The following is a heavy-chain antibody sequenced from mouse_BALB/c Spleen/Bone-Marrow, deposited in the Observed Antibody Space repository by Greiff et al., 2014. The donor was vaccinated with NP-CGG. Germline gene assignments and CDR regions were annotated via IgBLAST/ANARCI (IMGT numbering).Heavy chain of an antibody. CDR2: ILPGSGST. Sequence: VHLVESGAELMKPGASVKISCKATGYTFSSYWIEWVKQRPGHGLEWIGEILPGSGSTNYNEKFKGKATFTADTSSNTAYMQLSSLTSEDSAVYYWARGYATDYWGQGTSVTGSS. CDR3: ARGYATDY. J-gene: IGHJ4*01. CDR1: GYTFSSYW. V-gene: IGHV1-9*01.